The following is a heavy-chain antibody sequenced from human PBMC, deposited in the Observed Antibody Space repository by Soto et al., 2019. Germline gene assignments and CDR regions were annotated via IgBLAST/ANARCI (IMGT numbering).Heavy chain of an antibody. CDR3: ARDGREASGMDV. CDR2: IYYRGST. D-gene: IGHD1-26*01. J-gene: IGHJ6*02. V-gene: IGHV4-59*11. CDR1: GGSISSHY. Sequence: TSDTLSLTCTVSGGSISSHYWSWVRQAPGKGLEWIGHIYYRGSTTYNPSLRSRSTISVDTSNNQFSLKLNSVTTADTAVYYCARDGREASGMDVWGQGTKVTVSS.